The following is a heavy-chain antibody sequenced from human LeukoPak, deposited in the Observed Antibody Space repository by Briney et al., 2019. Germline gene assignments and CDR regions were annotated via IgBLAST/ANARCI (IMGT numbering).Heavy chain of an antibody. V-gene: IGHV3-74*01. J-gene: IGHJ5*02. CDR3: ARPSVGFDP. CDR1: GFTFSSYW. CDR2: ISGDGSST. Sequence: PGGSLRLSCVASGFTFSSYWMHWVRQAPGKGLVWLSRISGDGSSTSYADSVKGRFTISGDNAKNTLYLQMNSLRVEDTAVYYCARPSVGFDPWGQGTLVTVSS.